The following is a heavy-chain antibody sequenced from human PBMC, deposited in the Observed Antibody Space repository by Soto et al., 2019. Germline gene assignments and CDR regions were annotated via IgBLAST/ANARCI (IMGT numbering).Heavy chain of an antibody. D-gene: IGHD2-15*01. J-gene: IGHJ4*01. Sequence: XGSLGLSCAASGFTFNTYSMNWVRQAPGMGLEWVSYIGGHTSTIFYADSVKGRFSISRDNGKDSLYLQMNSLRDEDTAIYYCVRDGGSTYSNDGFFDYWGQGTLVTVSS. CDR2: IGGHTSTI. V-gene: IGHV3-48*02. CDR1: GFTFNTYS. CDR3: VRDGGSTYSNDGFFDY.